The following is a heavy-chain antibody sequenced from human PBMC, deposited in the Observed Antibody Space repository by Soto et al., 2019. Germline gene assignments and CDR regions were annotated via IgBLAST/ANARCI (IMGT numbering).Heavy chain of an antibody. D-gene: IGHD6-6*01. V-gene: IGHV1-2*02. CDR1: GYTFTCYY. CDR3: ARVREYSIRAPPGY. J-gene: IGHJ4*02. Sequence: ASVKVSCKASGYTFTCYYMHWVQQAPGQGLEWMGWINPNSGGTNYAQKFQGRVTMTRDTSISTAYMELSRLRSDDTAVYYCARVREYSIRAPPGYWGQGTLVTV. CDR2: INPNSGGT.